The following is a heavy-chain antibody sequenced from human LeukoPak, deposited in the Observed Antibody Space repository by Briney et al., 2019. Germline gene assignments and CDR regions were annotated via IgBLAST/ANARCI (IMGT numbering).Heavy chain of an antibody. CDR2: IYWDDDQ. CDR3: AYRPYYSGSYTTPFDY. J-gene: IGHJ4*02. CDR1: GFSLTTSGLA. Sequence: SGPTLVNPTQTLTLTCTFSGFSLTTSGLAVGWIRQPPGKALEWPAHIYWDDDQRYSPSLKSRVTITKDTSKNQVVLTMTNMDPVDTATYYCAYRPYYSGSYTTPFDYWGQGALVTVSS. D-gene: IGHD3-10*01. V-gene: IGHV2-5*02.